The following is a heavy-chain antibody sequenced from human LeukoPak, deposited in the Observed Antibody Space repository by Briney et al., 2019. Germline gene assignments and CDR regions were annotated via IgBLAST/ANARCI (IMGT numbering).Heavy chain of an antibody. CDR1: GYIFTGYY. V-gene: IGHV1-2*02. Sequence: ASVKVSCKASGYIFTGYYMHWVRQAPGQGLEWMGWINPNSGDTNYAQKFQGRVTMTRDTSISTAYMELSRLRSDDTAVYYCARDSEGQLGYWGQGTLVTVSS. D-gene: IGHD3-16*01. CDR2: INPNSGDT. J-gene: IGHJ4*02. CDR3: ARDSEGQLGY.